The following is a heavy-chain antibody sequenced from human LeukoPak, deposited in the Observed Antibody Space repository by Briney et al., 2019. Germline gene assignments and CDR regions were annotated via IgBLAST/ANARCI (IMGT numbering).Heavy chain of an antibody. J-gene: IGHJ4*02. Sequence: SGTLSLTCAVSGGSISSSNWWSWVRQPPGKGLEWIGYIYYSGSTYYNPSLKSRVTISVDTSKNQFSLKLSSVTAADTAVYYCARDKADWDYFDYWGQGTLVTVSS. D-gene: IGHD3-9*01. CDR1: GGSISSSNW. CDR3: ARDKADWDYFDY. CDR2: IYYSGST. V-gene: IGHV4-4*02.